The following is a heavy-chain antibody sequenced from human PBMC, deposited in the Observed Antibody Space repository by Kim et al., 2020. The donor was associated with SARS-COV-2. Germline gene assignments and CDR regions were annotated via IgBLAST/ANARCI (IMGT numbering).Heavy chain of an antibody. Sequence: YAAPVKGRFTISRDDSKNTLYLQMNSLKTEDTAVYYCTTVVTIFGVVKDYWGQGTLVTVSS. V-gene: IGHV3-15*01. CDR3: TTVVTIFGVVKDY. J-gene: IGHJ4*02. D-gene: IGHD3-3*01.